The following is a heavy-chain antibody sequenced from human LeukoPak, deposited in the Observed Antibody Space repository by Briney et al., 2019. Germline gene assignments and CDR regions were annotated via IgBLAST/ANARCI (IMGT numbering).Heavy chain of an antibody. V-gene: IGHV3-9*01. Sequence: PGRSLRLSCAASGFTFDDYAMHWVRQAPGKGLEWVSGISWNSGSIGYADSVKGRFTISRDNAKNSLYLQMNSLRAEDTAVYYCARDSDYVFDYWGQGILVTVSS. J-gene: IGHJ4*02. D-gene: IGHD4-17*01. CDR2: ISWNSGSI. CDR3: ARDSDYVFDY. CDR1: GFTFDDYA.